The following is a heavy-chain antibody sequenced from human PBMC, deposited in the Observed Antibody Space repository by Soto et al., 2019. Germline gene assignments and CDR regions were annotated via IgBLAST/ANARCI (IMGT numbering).Heavy chain of an antibody. D-gene: IGHD5-18*01. V-gene: IGHV1-18*04. J-gene: IGHJ5*02. CDR2: ISAYNGNT. Sequence: QVQLVQSGAEVKKPGASVKVSCKASGYTFTSYGISWVRQAPGQGLEWRGWISAYNGNTNYAQKLQCRVTMTTDTSTSTVYMELRSLRSDDTAVYYCAKGYSYGFGRDNWFDPCGQGPLVTVSS. CDR1: GYTFTSYG. CDR3: AKGYSYGFGRDNWFDP.